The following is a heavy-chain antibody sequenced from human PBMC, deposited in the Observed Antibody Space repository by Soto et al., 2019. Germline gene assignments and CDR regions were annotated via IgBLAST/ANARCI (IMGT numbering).Heavy chain of an antibody. J-gene: IGHJ4*02. V-gene: IGHV3-30-3*01. Sequence: GGSLRLSCAASGFTFSSYAMHWVRQAPGKGLEWVAVISYDGSNKYYADSVKGRFTISRDNSKNTLYLQMNSLRAEDTAVYYCARDSKHCSGGSCYPSLVFDYWGQGTLVTVSS. CDR2: ISYDGSNK. D-gene: IGHD2-15*01. CDR3: ARDSKHCSGGSCYPSLVFDY. CDR1: GFTFSSYA.